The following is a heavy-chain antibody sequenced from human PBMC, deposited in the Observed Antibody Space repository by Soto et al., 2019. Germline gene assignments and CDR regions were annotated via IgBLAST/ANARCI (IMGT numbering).Heavy chain of an antibody. Sequence: ASVKVSCKVAGYNLTDLSMHWVRQAPGKGIEGMGGFDPEDGKTIYAQKFQGRVTMTEDTSTDTAYMELSSLRSEDTAVYYCATVVGAPPMVRGVISSYYYYYYGMDVWGQGTTVTVSS. CDR2: FDPEDGKT. D-gene: IGHD3-10*01. CDR3: ATVVGAPPMVRGVISSYYYYYYGMDV. CDR1: GYNLTDLS. V-gene: IGHV1-24*01. J-gene: IGHJ6*02.